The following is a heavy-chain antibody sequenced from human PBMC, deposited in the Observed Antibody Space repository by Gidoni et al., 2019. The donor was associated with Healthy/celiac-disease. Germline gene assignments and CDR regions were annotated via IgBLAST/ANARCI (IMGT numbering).Heavy chain of an antibody. V-gene: IGHV3-23*01. CDR1: GLPFSSYA. Sequence: EVELLESGGGLVQPGGSLRLLCAASGLPFSSYAISWVRQAPGKGLEWVSGISGSGGRTYYAESVKGRFTISRDNYKNTLYLQMNSLRAEDTAVYYCAKDAILEWLSPLDYWGQGTLVTVSS. J-gene: IGHJ4*02. CDR2: ISGSGGRT. D-gene: IGHD3-3*01. CDR3: AKDAILEWLSPLDY.